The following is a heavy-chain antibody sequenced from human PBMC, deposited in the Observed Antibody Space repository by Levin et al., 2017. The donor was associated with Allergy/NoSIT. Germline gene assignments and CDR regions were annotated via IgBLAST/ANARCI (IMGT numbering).Heavy chain of an antibody. Sequence: PSETLSLTCTVSGGSISSSSYYWGWIRQPPGKGLEWIGSIYYSGRTYYNPSLKSRVTISVDTSKNQFSLKLSSVTAADTAVYYCARARYSGSDDAFDIWGQGTMVTVSS. CDR3: ARARYSGSDDAFDI. D-gene: IGHD1-26*01. CDR2: IYYSGRT. V-gene: IGHV4-39*07. J-gene: IGHJ3*02. CDR1: GGSISSSSYY.